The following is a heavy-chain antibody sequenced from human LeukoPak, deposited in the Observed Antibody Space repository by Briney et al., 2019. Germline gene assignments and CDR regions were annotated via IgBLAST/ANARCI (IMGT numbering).Heavy chain of an antibody. CDR3: AKVATWTYFDY. J-gene: IGHJ4*02. V-gene: IGHV3-23*01. Sequence: GGSLRLSCAVSGFTFGSYAMGWVRQAPGKGLEWVSAISGSGTGTYYADSVTGRFTISRDNSKNTLYLHMNSLRAEDTAVYYCAKVATWTYFDYWGQGTLVTVSS. CDR2: ISGSGTGT. CDR1: GFTFGSYA. D-gene: IGHD3/OR15-3a*01.